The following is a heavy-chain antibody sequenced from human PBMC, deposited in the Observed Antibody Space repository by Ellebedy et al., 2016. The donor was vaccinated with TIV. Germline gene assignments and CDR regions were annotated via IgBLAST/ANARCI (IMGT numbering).Heavy chain of an antibody. CDR3: ARVVYDFWSGLPPDY. CDR1: GGTFSSYA. D-gene: IGHD3-3*01. V-gene: IGHV1-69*04. CDR2: IIPILGIA. J-gene: IGHJ4*02. Sequence: ASVKVSCKASGGTFSSYAISWVRQAPGQGLEWMGRIIPILGIANYAQKFQGRVTITADKSTSTAYMELSSLRSEDTAVYYCARVVYDFWSGLPPDYWGQGTLVTVSS.